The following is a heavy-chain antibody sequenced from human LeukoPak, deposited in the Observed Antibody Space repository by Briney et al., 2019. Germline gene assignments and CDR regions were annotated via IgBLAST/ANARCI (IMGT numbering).Heavy chain of an antibody. CDR3: ARGCLGVRDLLGVVVVPAASPQHFDY. CDR1: GGSFSDYY. J-gene: IGHJ4*02. D-gene: IGHD2-2*01. V-gene: IGHV4-34*01. CDR2: INHSGST. Sequence: SETLSLTCAVYGGSFSDYYWSWIRQPPGKGLEWIGEINHSGSTNYNPSLKSRVTISVDSSKNQFSLKLSSVTAADTAVYYCARGCLGVRDLLGVVVVPAASPQHFDYWGQGTLVTVSS.